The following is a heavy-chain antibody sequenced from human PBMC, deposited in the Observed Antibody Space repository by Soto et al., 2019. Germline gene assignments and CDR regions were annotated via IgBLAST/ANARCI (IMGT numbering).Heavy chain of an antibody. J-gene: IGHJ5*02. CDR1: GGSISSYY. CDR3: ARLSTVISWFDP. CDR2: IYYSGGT. V-gene: IGHV4-59*12. D-gene: IGHD4-17*01. Sequence: TSETLSLTCTVSGGSISSYYWSWIRQPPGKGLEWIGYIYYSGGTNYNPSLKSRVTISVDTSKNQFSLKLSSVTAADTAVYYCARLSTVISWFDPWGQGTLVTVSS.